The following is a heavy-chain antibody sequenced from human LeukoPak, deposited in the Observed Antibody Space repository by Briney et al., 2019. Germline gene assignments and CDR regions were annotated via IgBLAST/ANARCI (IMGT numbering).Heavy chain of an antibody. Sequence: GASVKVSCKASGFSFTSSAVQWVRQARGQRLEWIGWIVVGSGNTNYAQKFQERVTITRDMSTSTAYMELSSLRSEDTAVYYCAAAYSVSDAFDIWGKGQWSPSLQ. V-gene: IGHV1-58*01. J-gene: IGHJ3*02. D-gene: IGHD5/OR15-5a*01. CDR1: GFSFTSSA. CDR3: AAAYSVSDAFDI. CDR2: IVVGSGNT.